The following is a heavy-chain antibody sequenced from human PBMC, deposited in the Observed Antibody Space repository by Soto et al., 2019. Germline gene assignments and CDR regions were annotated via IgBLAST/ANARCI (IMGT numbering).Heavy chain of an antibody. V-gene: IGHV3-49*03. J-gene: IGHJ6*02. CDR2: IRSKAYGGTT. D-gene: IGHD4-4*01. CDR3: TRAPTVTTGYYYGMDV. CDR1: GFTLGDYA. Sequence: GGSLRLSCTASGFTLGDYAMSWFRQAPGKGLEWVGFIRSKAYGGTTEYAASVKGRFTISRDDSKSIAYLQMNSLKTEDTAVYYCTRAPTVTTGYYYGMDVWGQGTTVTVSS.